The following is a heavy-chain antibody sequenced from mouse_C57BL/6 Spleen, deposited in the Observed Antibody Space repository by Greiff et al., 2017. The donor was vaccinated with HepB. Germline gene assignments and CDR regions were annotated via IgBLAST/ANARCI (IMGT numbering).Heavy chain of an antibody. D-gene: IGHD2-3*01. CDR2: INPYNGDT. V-gene: IGHV1-20*01. Sequence: VQLQQSGPELVKPGDSVKISCKASGYSFTGYFMNWVMQSHGKSLEWIGRINPYNGDTFYNQKFKGKATSTVDKSSSTAHMELRSLTSEDSAVYYCARSGGYYENWYFDVWGTGTTVTVSS. CDR3: ARSGGYYENWYFDV. J-gene: IGHJ1*03. CDR1: GYSFTGYF.